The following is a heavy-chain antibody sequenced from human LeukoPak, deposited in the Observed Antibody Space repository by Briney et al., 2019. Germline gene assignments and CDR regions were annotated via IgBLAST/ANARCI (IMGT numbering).Heavy chain of an antibody. Sequence: PGGSLRLSCAASGFTFSSYGMHWVRQAPGKGLEWVAVIWYDGSDKYYADSVKGRFTISRDNSNNTLHLQMNSLRAEDTAVYYCARVTMVRGVSYYYYYGMDVWGQGTTVTVSS. V-gene: IGHV3-33*01. CDR3: ARVTMVRGVSYYYYYGMDV. D-gene: IGHD3-10*01. CDR1: GFTFSSYG. J-gene: IGHJ6*02. CDR2: IWYDGSDK.